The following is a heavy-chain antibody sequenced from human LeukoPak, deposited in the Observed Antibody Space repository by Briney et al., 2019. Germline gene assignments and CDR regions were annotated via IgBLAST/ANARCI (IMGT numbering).Heavy chain of an antibody. V-gene: IGHV3-30*18. CDR1: GFTFTNYA. CDR2: TSYDESDK. J-gene: IGHJ4*02. Sequence: GRSLRLSCAASGFTFTNYAMHRVRQAPGEGPEWVAVTSYDESDKYYADSVKGRFTISRDNSKNTLYLHMNSLRAEDTAVYYCAKDKAESYLFDYWGQGTLVTVSP. D-gene: IGHD3-16*02. CDR3: AKDKAESYLFDY.